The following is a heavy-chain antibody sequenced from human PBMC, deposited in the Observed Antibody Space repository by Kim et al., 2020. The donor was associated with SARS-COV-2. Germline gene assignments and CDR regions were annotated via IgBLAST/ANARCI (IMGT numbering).Heavy chain of an antibody. CDR3: AKDGYDYDSSGYFYFDY. Sequence: VKGRFTITRENYKNTLYLQMNSLRAEDTAVYYCAKDGYDYDSSGYFYFDYWGQGTLVTVSS. J-gene: IGHJ4*02. V-gene: IGHV3-23*01. D-gene: IGHD3-22*01.